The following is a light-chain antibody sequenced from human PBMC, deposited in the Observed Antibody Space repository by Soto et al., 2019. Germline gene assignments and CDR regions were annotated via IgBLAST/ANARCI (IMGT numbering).Light chain of an antibody. Sequence: EIEMTQSPATLSLAPGERFTLSFMASESVSTNLAWYQQKAGQAPRLLIYGASTRATGIPARFSGSGSGTEFTLTINSLEPEDFAVYYCQQRNVWPPITFGPGTRLEIK. J-gene: IGKJ5*01. V-gene: IGKV3-15*01. CDR1: ESVSTN. CDR2: GAS. CDR3: QQRNVWPPIT.